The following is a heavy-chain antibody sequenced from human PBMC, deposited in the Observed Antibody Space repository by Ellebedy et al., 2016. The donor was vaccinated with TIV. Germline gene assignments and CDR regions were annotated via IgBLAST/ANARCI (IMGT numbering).Heavy chain of an antibody. CDR2: INSDGSHT. V-gene: IGHV3-74*01. CDR1: GFMLSSYW. Sequence: GESLKISCAASGFMLSSYWMHWVRQGPGKGLVWVSRINSDGSHTSYADSVKGRFTISRDNAKNTLYLQMNSLRAEDAAVYYCARVKWSYGYSGYYFGMDVWGQGTTVTVSS. J-gene: IGHJ6*02. CDR3: ARVKWSYGYSGYYFGMDV. D-gene: IGHD5-18*01.